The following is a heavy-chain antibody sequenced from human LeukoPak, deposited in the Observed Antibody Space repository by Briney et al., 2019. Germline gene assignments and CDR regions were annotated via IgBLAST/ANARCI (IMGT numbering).Heavy chain of an antibody. Sequence: GGSLRLSCAASGFTFSSYGMHWVRQAPGKGLEWVAVISYDGINEYYVDSVKGRFTISRDNSKNSLYLQMESLTIEDTAVYYCATGRVDYGDYGVVKHWGQGTLVTVSS. CDR1: GFTFSSYG. CDR2: ISYDGINE. D-gene: IGHD4-17*01. CDR3: ATGRVDYGDYGVVKH. V-gene: IGHV3-30*03. J-gene: IGHJ1*01.